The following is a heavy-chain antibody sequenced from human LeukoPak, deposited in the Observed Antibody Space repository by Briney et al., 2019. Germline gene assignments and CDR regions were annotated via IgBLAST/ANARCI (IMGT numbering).Heavy chain of an antibody. V-gene: IGHV3-13*01. Sequence: GGSLRLSCAASGFTFSSYDMHWVRQATGKGLEWVSAIGTAGDTYYPGSVKGRFTISRENAKNSLYLQMNSLRAGDTAVYYCARSFSLSSGYDYWGQGTLVTVSP. D-gene: IGHD3-22*01. CDR2: IGTAGDT. CDR3: ARSFSLSSGYDY. J-gene: IGHJ4*02. CDR1: GFTFSSYD.